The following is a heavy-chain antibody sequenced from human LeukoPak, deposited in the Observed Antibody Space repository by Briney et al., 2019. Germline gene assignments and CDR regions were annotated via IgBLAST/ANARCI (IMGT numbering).Heavy chain of an antibody. CDR3: ARDGGGCDY. CDR2: IYHSGST. J-gene: IGHJ4*02. CDR1: GFTFSSYA. V-gene: IGHV4-4*02. Sequence: GSLRLSCAASGFTFSSYAMHWVRQPPGKGLEWIGQIYHSGSTNYNPSLKSRVTISVDKSKNQFSLKLSSVTAADTAVYYCARDGGGCDYWGQGTLVTVSS. D-gene: IGHD6-19*01.